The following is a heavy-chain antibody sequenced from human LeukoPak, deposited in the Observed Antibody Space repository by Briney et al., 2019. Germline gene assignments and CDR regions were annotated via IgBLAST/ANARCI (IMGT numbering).Heavy chain of an antibody. CDR1: GGSFSGYY. CDR3: ARVVRLVLANYYYYYYGMDV. Sequence: PSETLSLTCAVYGGSFSGYYWSWIRQPPGKGLEWIGEINHSGSTNYNPSLKSRVTISVDTSKNQFSLRLSSVTTADTAAYYCARVVRLVLANYYYYYYGMDVWGQGTTVTVSS. J-gene: IGHJ6*02. D-gene: IGHD3-16*01. V-gene: IGHV4-34*01. CDR2: INHSGST.